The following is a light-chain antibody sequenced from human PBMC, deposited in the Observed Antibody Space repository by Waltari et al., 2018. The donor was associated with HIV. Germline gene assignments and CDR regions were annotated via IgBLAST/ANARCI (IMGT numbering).Light chain of an antibody. V-gene: IGLV1-44*01. CDR1: GSNNGSIT. Sequence: QSVLTYPPSASGTPGPRVTISCSGSGSNNGSITVHWYQQLPGTAPKLLIYSNNQRPSGVPDRFSGSKSGTSASLAISGLQSEDEADYYCAAWDDSLNGLVFGTGTKVTVL. CDR3: AAWDDSLNGLV. J-gene: IGLJ1*01. CDR2: SNN.